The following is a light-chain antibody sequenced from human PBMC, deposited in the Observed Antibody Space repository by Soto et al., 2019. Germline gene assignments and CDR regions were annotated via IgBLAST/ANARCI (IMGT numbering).Light chain of an antibody. CDR3: AAWDDSLNGVV. J-gene: IGLJ2*01. CDR1: SSSIGSNT. Sequence: QAVVTQSPSASGTPGQRVTISCSGSSSSIGSNTVNWYQQLPGTAPKLLIYSYNQRPSGVPDRFSGSKSGTSASLAISGLQSEDEADYYCAAWDDSLNGVVFGGGTKVTVL. CDR2: SYN. V-gene: IGLV1-44*01.